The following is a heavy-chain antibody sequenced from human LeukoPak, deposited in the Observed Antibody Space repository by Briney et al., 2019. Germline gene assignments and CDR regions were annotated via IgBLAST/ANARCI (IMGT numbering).Heavy chain of an antibody. V-gene: IGHV1-69*13. CDR2: IIPIFGTA. Sequence: SVKVSCKASGGTFSSYAISWVRQAPGQGLEWMGGIIPIFGTANYAQKFQGRVTITADESTSTAYMELSSLRSEDTAVYYCGSAFGVVRDYYYYGMDVWGQGTTVTVSS. D-gene: IGHD3-3*01. CDR1: GGTFSSYA. J-gene: IGHJ6*02. CDR3: GSAFGVVRDYYYYGMDV.